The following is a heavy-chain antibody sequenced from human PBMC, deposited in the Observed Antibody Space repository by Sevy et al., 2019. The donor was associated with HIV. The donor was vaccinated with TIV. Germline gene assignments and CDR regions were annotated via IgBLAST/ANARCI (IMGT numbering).Heavy chain of an antibody. Sequence: ASVKVSCKASGGTFSSYAISWVRQAPGQGLEWMGGIIPIFGTANYAQKFQGRVTITADESTSTAYMELSSLRSEDTDVYYCARGTRITIFGVVLGAFDIWGQGTMVTVSS. CDR3: ARGTRITIFGVVLGAFDI. CDR1: GGTFSSYA. V-gene: IGHV1-69*13. D-gene: IGHD3-3*01. CDR2: IIPIFGTA. J-gene: IGHJ3*02.